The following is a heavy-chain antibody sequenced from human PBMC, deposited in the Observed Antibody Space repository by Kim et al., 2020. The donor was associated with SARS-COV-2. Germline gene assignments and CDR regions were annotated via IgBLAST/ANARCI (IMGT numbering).Heavy chain of an antibody. Sequence: GGSLRLSCAASGFTFSSYSMNWVRQAPGKGLEWVSSISSSSSYICYADSVKGRFTISRDNAKNSLYLQMNSLRAEDTAVYYCARDPAPYGGNPFDYWGQGTLVTVSS. J-gene: IGHJ4*02. CDR3: ARDPAPYGGNPFDY. D-gene: IGHD2-15*01. CDR2: ISSSSSYI. V-gene: IGHV3-21*01. CDR1: GFTFSSYS.